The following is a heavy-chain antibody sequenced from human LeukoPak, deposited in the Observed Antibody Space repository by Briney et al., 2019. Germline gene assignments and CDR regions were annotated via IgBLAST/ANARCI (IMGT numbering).Heavy chain of an antibody. Sequence: SETLSLTCAVYGGSFSGYSWSWFRQPPGKGREGIGEINHSGSTYYNPSLKSRVTISVDTSKNQFSLKLSSVTAADTAVYYCARVRYDFWSEDYWGQGTLVTVSS. J-gene: IGHJ4*02. CDR2: INHSGST. CDR1: GGSFSGYS. CDR3: ARVRYDFWSEDY. D-gene: IGHD3-3*01. V-gene: IGHV4-34*01.